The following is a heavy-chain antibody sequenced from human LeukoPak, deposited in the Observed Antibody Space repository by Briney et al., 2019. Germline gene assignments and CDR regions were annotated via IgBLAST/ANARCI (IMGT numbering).Heavy chain of an antibody. Sequence: SETLSLTCAVYGESFSGYYWSWIRQPPGKGLEWIGEINHSGSTNYNPSLKSRVTISVDTSKNQFSLKLSSVTAADTAVCYCARVPPSGSSVDYWGQGTLVTVSS. J-gene: IGHJ4*02. CDR2: INHSGST. CDR3: ARVPPSGSSVDY. V-gene: IGHV4-34*01. CDR1: GESFSGYY. D-gene: IGHD6-6*01.